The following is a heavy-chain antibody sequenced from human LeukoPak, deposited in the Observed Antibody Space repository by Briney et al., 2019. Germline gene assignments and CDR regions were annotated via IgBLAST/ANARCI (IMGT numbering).Heavy chain of an antibody. CDR1: GFPFSSYG. Sequence: GGSLRLSCAASGFPFSSYGMHWVRQAPGKGLEWVAVIWYDGSNKYYADSVKGRFTISRDNSKNTLYLQMNSLRAEDTAVYYCARDGVYCSSTSCYSGAPGRYFDYWGQGTLVTVSS. D-gene: IGHD2-2*02. J-gene: IGHJ4*02. V-gene: IGHV3-33*01. CDR2: IWYDGSNK. CDR3: ARDGVYCSSTSCYSGAPGRYFDY.